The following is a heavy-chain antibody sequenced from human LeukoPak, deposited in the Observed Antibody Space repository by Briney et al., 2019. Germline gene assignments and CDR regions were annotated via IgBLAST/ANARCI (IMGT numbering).Heavy chain of an antibody. J-gene: IGHJ3*02. V-gene: IGHV4-61*05. CDR2: IYYSGST. CDR3: ARRKAPAAFNAFDI. Sequence: SETLSLTCTVSGGSISSSSYYWGWIRQPPGKGLEWIGYIYYSGSTNYKPSLKSRVTISVDTSKNQFSLKLSSVTAADTAVYYCARRKAPAAFNAFDIRGQGTMVTVSS. D-gene: IGHD6-13*01. CDR1: GGSISSSSYY.